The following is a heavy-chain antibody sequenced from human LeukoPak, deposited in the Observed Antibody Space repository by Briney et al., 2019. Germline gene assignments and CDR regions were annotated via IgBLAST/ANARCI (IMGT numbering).Heavy chain of an antibody. D-gene: IGHD3-10*01. V-gene: IGHV4-59*01. Sequence: SETLSLTCTVSGGSISSYYWSWIRQPPGKGLEWIGYIYYSGSTNYNPSLKSRVTLSVDTSKNQFSLKLSSVTAADTAVYYCARDAITMVRGEHWFDPWGQGTLVTVSS. CDR2: IYYSGST. CDR1: GGSISSYY. J-gene: IGHJ5*02. CDR3: ARDAITMVRGEHWFDP.